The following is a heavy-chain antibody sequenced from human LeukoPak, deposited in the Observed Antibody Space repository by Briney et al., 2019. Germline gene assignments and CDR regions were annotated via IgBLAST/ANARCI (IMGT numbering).Heavy chain of an antibody. Sequence: PSETLSLTCTVSGGSISSYYWSWIRQPPGKGLEWIGYIYYSGSTNYNPSLKSRVTISVDTSKNQFSLKLSSVTAADTAVYYCARDPWAYSYSSGWNYWGQGTLVTVSS. D-gene: IGHD6-19*01. V-gene: IGHV4-59*01. CDR2: IYYSGST. J-gene: IGHJ4*02. CDR1: GGSISSYY. CDR3: ARDPWAYSYSSGWNY.